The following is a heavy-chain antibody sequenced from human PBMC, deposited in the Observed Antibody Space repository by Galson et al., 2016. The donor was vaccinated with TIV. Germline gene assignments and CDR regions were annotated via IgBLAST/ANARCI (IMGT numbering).Heavy chain of an antibody. CDR2: IIAIFGTT. D-gene: IGHD5-12*01. V-gene: IGHV1-69*13. CDR3: ANGTGYALRKNYFDQ. J-gene: IGHJ5*02. Sequence: SVKVSCKVSGGIFRRHAISWVRQAPGQGLEWMGGIIAIFGTTDYAQKFQGKFTITADESTSTVYMELSSLRSEDTAVFYCANGTGYALRKNYFDQWGQGTLVTVSS. CDR1: GGIFRRHA.